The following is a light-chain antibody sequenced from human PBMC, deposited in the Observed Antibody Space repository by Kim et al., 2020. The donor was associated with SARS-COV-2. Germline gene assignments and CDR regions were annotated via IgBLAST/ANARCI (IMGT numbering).Light chain of an antibody. CDR1: QNVDNNY. V-gene: IGKV3-20*01. Sequence: GDRASLFFRARQNVDNNYLAWYQQKPGRAPRLLIYGVSNRATGIPDRFSGTGSATDFTLTVTRLDPEDFAMYYCQLYNTSPPGLTFGGGTKVDIK. CDR3: QLYNTSPPGLT. CDR2: GVS. J-gene: IGKJ4*01.